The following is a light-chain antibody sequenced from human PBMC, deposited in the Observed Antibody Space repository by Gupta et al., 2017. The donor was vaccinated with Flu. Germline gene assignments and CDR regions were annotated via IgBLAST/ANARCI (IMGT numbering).Light chain of an antibody. CDR3: QACDDSLSGAV. J-gene: IGLJ3*02. CDR2: GNG. V-gene: IGLV1-40*01. Sequence: VLPPPLSVSRAPRHIVSFSCTATSSTIGAGFYLHWYQHLPGTAPKLLIYGNGKRPSGVPDRFSGSKSGTSASLAITGLQAEDEADYYCQACDDSLSGAVFGGGTKLTVL. CDR1: SSTIGAGFY.